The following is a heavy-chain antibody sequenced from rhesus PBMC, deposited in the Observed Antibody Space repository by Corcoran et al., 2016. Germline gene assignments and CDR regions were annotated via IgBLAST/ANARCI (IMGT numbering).Heavy chain of an antibody. CDR3: ARDRVPSHYGLDS. V-gene: IGHV4-65*01. Sequence: QVQLPESGPGLVKPSENLSLTCAVSGGSVSSSNWWSWVRQPPGKGLEWIGYISGSSGSTYSNPSLKRRVTISTDTAKNQFSLKLSAVTAADTAVYYCARDRVPSHYGLDSWGQGVVVTVSS. CDR2: ISGSSGST. J-gene: IGHJ6*01. CDR1: GGSVSSSNW.